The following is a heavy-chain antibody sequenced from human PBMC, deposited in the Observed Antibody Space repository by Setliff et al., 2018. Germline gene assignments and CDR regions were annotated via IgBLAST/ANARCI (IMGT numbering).Heavy chain of an antibody. CDR2: IVVGSGNT. CDR1: GFTFTSSA. V-gene: IGHV1-58*01. J-gene: IGHJ6*02. D-gene: IGHD3-9*01. CDR3: ARAERGYFDWLSYPRNHYYYYYGMDV. Sequence: SVKVSCKASGFTFTSSAVQWVRQARGQRLEWIGWIVVGSGNTNYAQKFQERVTITRDMSTSTAYMELSSLRSEDTAVYYCARAERGYFDWLSYPRNHYYYYYGMDVWGQGTTVTVSS.